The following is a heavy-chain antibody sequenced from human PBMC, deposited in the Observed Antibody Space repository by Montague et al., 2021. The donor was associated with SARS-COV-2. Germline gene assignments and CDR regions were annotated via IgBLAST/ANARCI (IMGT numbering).Heavy chain of an antibody. D-gene: IGHD3-22*01. CDR1: GGSFSGHS. J-gene: IGHJ4*02. Sequence: SETLSLTCAVYGGSFSGHSWTWIRKPPGKGLEWIGEINHSGGTNYNPSLKSRATISVDTSKNQFSLKLSSLTAADTAVYYCARGLTDVTVILVFVGASVYSDSWGQGALVTVSS. CDR2: INHSGGT. CDR3: ARGLTDVTVILVFVGASVYSDS. V-gene: IGHV4-34*01.